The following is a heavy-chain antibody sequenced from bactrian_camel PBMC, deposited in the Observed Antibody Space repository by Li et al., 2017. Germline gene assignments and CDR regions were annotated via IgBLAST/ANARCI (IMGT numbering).Heavy chain of an antibody. CDR1: SSTFSGRC. CDR2: IYTGGGSA. D-gene: IGHD1*01. CDR3: ALGASCSDSWLTNVNF. J-gene: IGHJ4*01. Sequence: QLVESGGGLVQPGGSLRLSCAASSSTFSGRCIAWFRQAPGKEREGVAGIYTGGGSALYADPVKGRFAVSQDNAKRTVYLQLNSLKPEDTAMYYCALGASCSDSWLTNVNFWGQGTQVTVS. V-gene: IGHV3S25*01.